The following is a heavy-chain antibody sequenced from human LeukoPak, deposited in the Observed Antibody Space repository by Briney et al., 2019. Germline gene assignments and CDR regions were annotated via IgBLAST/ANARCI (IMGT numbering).Heavy chain of an antibody. V-gene: IGHV3-33*01. J-gene: IGHJ4*02. CDR2: IWYDGSNK. D-gene: IGHD3-22*01. Sequence: SCKASGYTFTGYYMHWVRQAPGKGLEWVAVIWYDGSNKYYADSVKGRFTISRDNSKNTLYLQMNSLRAEDAAVYYCARAYDSSDIDYWGQGTLVTVSS. CDR3: ARAYDSSDIDY. CDR1: GYTFTGYY.